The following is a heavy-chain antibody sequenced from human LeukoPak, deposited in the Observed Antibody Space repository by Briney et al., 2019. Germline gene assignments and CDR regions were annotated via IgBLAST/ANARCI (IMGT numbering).Heavy chain of an antibody. CDR3: ARGSLAYCGGDCCSAWFDP. J-gene: IGHJ5*02. Sequence: SETLSLTCTVSGGSISNYYWSWIRQPPGKGLEWIGYIYYSGSTNYNPSLKSRVTISIDTSKNQFSLKLSSVTAADTAVYYCARGSLAYCGGDCCSAWFDPWGQGTLVTVSS. CDR2: IYYSGST. D-gene: IGHD2-21*02. CDR1: GGSISNYY. V-gene: IGHV4-59*01.